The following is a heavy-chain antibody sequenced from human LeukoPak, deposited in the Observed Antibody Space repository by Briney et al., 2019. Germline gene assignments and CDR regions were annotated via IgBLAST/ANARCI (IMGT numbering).Heavy chain of an antibody. CDR1: GFTFSSYA. V-gene: IGHV3-30*04. D-gene: IGHD3-22*01. CDR3: ARDRPRPGYDSSGYYYSDYFDY. CDR2: ISYDGSNK. J-gene: IGHJ4*02. Sequence: GGSLRLSCAASGFTFSSYAMHWVRQAPGKGLEWVAVISYDGSNKYYADSVKGRFTISRDNAKNSLYLQMISLRAEDTAVYYCARDRPRPGYDSSGYYYSDYFDYWGQGTLVTVSS.